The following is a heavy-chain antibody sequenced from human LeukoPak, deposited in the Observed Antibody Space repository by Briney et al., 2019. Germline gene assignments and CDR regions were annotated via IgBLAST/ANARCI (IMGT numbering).Heavy chain of an antibody. J-gene: IGHJ3*02. D-gene: IGHD6-19*01. CDR1: GGSISLSYYY. Sequence: SETLSLTCSVSGGSISLSYYYWGWIRQPPGKALEWIGSVYYSGTTSYNPSLKSRVTISVDMSKNHFSLRLSSVTAADTAVYYCVTSIALAGWGAFDIWGQGTMVTVSS. V-gene: IGHV4-39*07. CDR3: VTSIALAGWGAFDI. CDR2: VYYSGTT.